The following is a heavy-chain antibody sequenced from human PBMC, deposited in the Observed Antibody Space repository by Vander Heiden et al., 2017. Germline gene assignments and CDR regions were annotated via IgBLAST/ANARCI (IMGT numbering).Heavy chain of an antibody. Sequence: QVQLQQSGPGLVKPSHTLSLTCAISGDRFSSNSAALNWIRQSPSRGLEWLGRTYYRSKWYNDYAVSVKSRITINPDTSKNQFSLQLNSVTPEDTAVYYCARAAKYYYDSSGYYFGWYFDLWGRGTLVTVSS. J-gene: IGHJ2*01. CDR3: ARAAKYYYDSSGYYFGWYFDL. CDR1: GDRFSSNSAA. D-gene: IGHD3-22*01. CDR2: TYYRSKWYN. V-gene: IGHV6-1*01.